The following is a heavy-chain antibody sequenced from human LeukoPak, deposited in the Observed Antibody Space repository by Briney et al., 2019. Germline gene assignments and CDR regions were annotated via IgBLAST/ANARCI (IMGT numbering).Heavy chain of an antibody. CDR1: RGSLSSHY. J-gene: IGHJ4*02. D-gene: IGHD3-10*01. Sequence: PSQTLSLTRTVSRGSLSSHYWSLIRQPPPKRLEGSGNIYFRENNNHPHSRKRLVTISVATSNNLFSLMLSSVTAEATAVYYCARGNTYYYDLDYWGEGTMVTVPS. V-gene: IGHV4-59*11. CDR3: ARGNTYYYDLDY. CDR2: IYFRENN.